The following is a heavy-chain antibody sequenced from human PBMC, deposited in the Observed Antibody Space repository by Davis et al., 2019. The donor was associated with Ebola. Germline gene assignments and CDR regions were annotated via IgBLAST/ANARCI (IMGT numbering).Heavy chain of an antibody. CDR2: INPISGDT. D-gene: IGHD3-10*01. Sequence: ASVKVSCKASGYTFTGYYMHWVRQAPGQGLEWLGGINPISGDTNYAEKFQGRVTMTRDTSISTVYMELSSLRSEDTAVYYCARAPTWSQINYYCFDYWGQGTLVTVSS. V-gene: IGHV1-2*02. CDR3: ARAPTWSQINYYCFDY. J-gene: IGHJ4*02. CDR1: GYTFTGYY.